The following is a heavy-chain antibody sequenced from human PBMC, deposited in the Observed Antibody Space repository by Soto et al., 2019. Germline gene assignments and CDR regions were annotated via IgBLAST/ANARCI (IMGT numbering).Heavy chain of an antibody. CDR1: GESFGGCS. CDR3: ARGPHSDWPIAGH. D-gene: IGHD6-19*01. J-gene: IGHJ4*02. Sequence: DTLSHGSVAYGESFGGCSCPLFRLPPGKGLEWIGEINHSGEINHSGGTNYNPSFKSRATISVDTSKNQFSLMLTSVTAADTAVYYCARGPHSDWPIAGHWGPGTLVT. V-gene: IGHV4-34*01. CDR2: INHSGGT.